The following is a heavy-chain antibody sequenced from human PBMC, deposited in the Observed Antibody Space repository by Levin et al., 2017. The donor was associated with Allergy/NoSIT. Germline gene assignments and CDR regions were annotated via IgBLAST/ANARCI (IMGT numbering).Heavy chain of an antibody. Sequence: PGGSLRLSCKGSGYSFISYWIGWVRQMPGKGLEWMGIIYPGDSDTRYSPSFQGQVTISADKSISTAYLQWSSLKASDTAMYYCARHTLLWFGDVWGQGTTVTVSS. CDR3: ARHTLLWFGDV. CDR2: IYPGDSDT. J-gene: IGHJ6*02. CDR1: GYSFISYW. D-gene: IGHD3-10*01. V-gene: IGHV5-51*01.